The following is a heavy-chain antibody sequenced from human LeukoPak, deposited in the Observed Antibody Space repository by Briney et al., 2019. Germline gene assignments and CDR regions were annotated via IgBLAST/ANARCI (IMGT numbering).Heavy chain of an antibody. CDR2: ITSSSSYI. J-gene: IGHJ4*02. Sequence: ETLSLTCTVSGGSISSSSYYWGWIRQPPGKGLEWVSSITSSSSYIYYADSVKGRFTISRDNAKKSLYLQMNSLRAEDTAVYYCARDPWGVDSSGYYFDYWGQGTLVTVSS. CDR3: ARDPWGVDSSGYYFDY. V-gene: IGHV3-21*01. CDR1: GGSISSSS. D-gene: IGHD3-22*01.